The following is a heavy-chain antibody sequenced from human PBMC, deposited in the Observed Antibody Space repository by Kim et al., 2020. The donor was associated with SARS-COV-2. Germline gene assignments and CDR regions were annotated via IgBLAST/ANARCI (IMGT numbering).Heavy chain of an antibody. J-gene: IGHJ6*02. CDR1: GYSFTSYW. D-gene: IGHD6-13*01. V-gene: IGHV5-51*01. CDR3: ARAYSSSSDRYYYYGMDV. CDR2: IYPCDSDT. Sequence: GESLKISCKGSGYSFTSYWIGWVRQMPGKGLEWMGIIYPCDSDTRYSPSFQGQVTISADKSISTAYLQWSSLKASDTAMYYCARAYSSSSDRYYYYGMDVWGQGTTVTVSS.